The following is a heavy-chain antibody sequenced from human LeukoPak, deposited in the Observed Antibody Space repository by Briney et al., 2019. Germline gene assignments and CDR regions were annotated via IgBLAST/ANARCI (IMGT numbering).Heavy chain of an antibody. D-gene: IGHD6-19*01. V-gene: IGHV3-23*01. CDR1: GFTFSNLA. CDR2: ISGSGGST. Sequence: GGSLRLSCAASGFTFSNLAMSWVRQAPGKGLEWVSAISGSGGSTYYADSVKGRFTISRDNSKNTLYLQMNSLRAEDTAVYYCANPLKYSSGWYGDYWGQGTLVTVSS. J-gene: IGHJ4*02. CDR3: ANPLKYSSGWYGDY.